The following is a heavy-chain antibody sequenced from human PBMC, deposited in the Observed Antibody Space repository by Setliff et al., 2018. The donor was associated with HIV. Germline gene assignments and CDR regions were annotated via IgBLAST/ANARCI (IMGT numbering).Heavy chain of an antibody. CDR2: IRHDGSNT. D-gene: IGHD3-22*01. Sequence: GGSLRLSCAASGFTFSSYWVSWVRQAPGKGLQWVAFIRHDGSNTYYADSVKGRITISRDNSKNTLYLQMNSLRAEDTAAYYCAKDNNYYDSSSYMYYFDYWGQGTLVTVSS. J-gene: IGHJ4*02. V-gene: IGHV3-30*02. CDR1: GFTFSSYW. CDR3: AKDNNYYDSSSYMYYFDY.